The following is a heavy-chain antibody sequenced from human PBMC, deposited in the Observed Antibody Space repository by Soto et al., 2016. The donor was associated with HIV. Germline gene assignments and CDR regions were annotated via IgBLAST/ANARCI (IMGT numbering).Heavy chain of an antibody. V-gene: IGHV4-34*01. J-gene: IGHJ5*01. D-gene: IGHD4-4*01. CDR1: GGSFSGYQ. CDR3: ARHGDSNNWDRSFDF. Sequence: VQLQQWGAGLLKPSETLSLTCAVYGGSFSGYQWTWLRQAPGKGLEWIGEVNHSGHTNYSPSLKSRLTISADTSKNQFSLKVTSVTAADTAVYYCARHGDSNNWDRSFDFWGHGNLVTVSS. CDR2: VNHSGHT.